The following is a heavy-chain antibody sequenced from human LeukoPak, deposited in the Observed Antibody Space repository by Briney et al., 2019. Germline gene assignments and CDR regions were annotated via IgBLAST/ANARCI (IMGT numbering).Heavy chain of an antibody. CDR3: TRDATQYLRYGYFDS. V-gene: IGHV3-21*01. Sequence: GGSLRLSCAASGFTFSNSAMNWVRQAPGKGLEWVSSINNIASHIYYADSVRGRFTISRDNAKNSVSLQMNNLRAGDTAVYYCTRDATQYLRYGYFDSWGQGILVTVSS. J-gene: IGHJ4*02. CDR2: INNIASHI. CDR1: GFTFSNSA. D-gene: IGHD2/OR15-2a*01.